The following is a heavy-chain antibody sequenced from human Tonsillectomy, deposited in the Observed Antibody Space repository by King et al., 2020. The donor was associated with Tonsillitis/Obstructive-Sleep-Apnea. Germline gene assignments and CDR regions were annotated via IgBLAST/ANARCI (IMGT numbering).Heavy chain of an antibody. V-gene: IGHV3-21*01. J-gene: IGHJ3*02. CDR2: ISSSSSYI. Sequence: QLVQSGGGLVKPGGSLRLSCAASGFTFSSYSMNWVRQAPGKGLEWVSSISSSSSYIYYADSVKGRFTISRDNAKNSRYLQMNSLRAEDTAVYYCARDSLRFLEWLPDAFDIWGQGTMVTVSS. CDR3: ARDSLRFLEWLPDAFDI. CDR1: GFTFSSYS. D-gene: IGHD3-3*01.